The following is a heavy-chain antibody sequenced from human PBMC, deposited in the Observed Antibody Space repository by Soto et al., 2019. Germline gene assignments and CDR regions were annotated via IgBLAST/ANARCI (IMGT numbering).Heavy chain of an antibody. D-gene: IGHD3-9*01. CDR2: INPNSGGT. V-gene: IGHV1-2*04. CDR3: ARSPSDILTGYYTYYFDY. J-gene: IGHJ4*02. Sequence: ASVKVSCKASGYTFTGYDMHWVRQAPGQGLEWMGWINPNSGGTNYAQKFQGWVTMTRDTSISTAYMELSRLRSDDTAVYYCARSPSDILTGYYTYYFDYWGQGTLVTVSS. CDR1: GYTFTGYD.